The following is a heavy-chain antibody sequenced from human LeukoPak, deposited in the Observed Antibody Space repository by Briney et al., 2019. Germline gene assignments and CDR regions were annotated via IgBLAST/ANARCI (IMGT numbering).Heavy chain of an antibody. J-gene: IGHJ5*02. CDR3: AGDPITRSWFDP. CDR2: IYYSGST. Sequence: PSETLSLTCTVSGGSISSSRYYWGWIRQPPGKGLEWIGSIYYSGSTYYNPSLKSRVTISVDTSKNQFSLKVSSVTAADTAVYYCAGDPITRSWFDPWGQGTLVTVSS. D-gene: IGHD3-10*01. V-gene: IGHV4-39*07. CDR1: GGSISSSRYY.